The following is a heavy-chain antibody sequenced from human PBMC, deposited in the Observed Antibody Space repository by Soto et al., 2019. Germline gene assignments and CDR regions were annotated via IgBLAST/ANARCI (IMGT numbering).Heavy chain of an antibody. CDR3: ARLGYCSSLSCPTFDY. Sequence: EVQLLESGGCLVQPGGSLRLSCAASGFTFSSYAMCWVRQSLGKGLEWVSTISGGGGSTYYADSVKGHFTISRDNSKNTLYLQMNSLRAEDTALSYCARLGYCSSLSCPTFDYCGQGSLVTVSS. D-gene: IGHD2-2*01. CDR2: ISGGGGST. CDR1: GFTFSSYA. V-gene: IGHV3-23*01. J-gene: IGHJ4*02.